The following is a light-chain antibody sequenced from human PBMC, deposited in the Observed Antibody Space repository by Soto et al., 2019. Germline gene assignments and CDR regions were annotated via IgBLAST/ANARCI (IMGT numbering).Light chain of an antibody. CDR1: RSNIGSNP. J-gene: IGLJ1*01. Sequence: QSVLTQSPSASGTPGQRVTISCSGSRSNIGSNPVNWYHQLPGTAPKLLIYNNNQRPSGVPDRFSGSKSGTSASLAISGLQSEDEADYYCAAWDDSLNGYVFGTGTKLTVL. V-gene: IGLV1-44*01. CDR3: AAWDDSLNGYV. CDR2: NNN.